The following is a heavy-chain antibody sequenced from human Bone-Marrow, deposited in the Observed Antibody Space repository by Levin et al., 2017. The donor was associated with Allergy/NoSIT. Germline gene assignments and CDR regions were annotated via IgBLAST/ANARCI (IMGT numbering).Heavy chain of an antibody. CDR1: GYTFTGYY. V-gene: IGHV1-2*02. J-gene: IGHJ5*02. Sequence: EASVKVSCKASGYTFTGYYMHWVRQAPGQGLEWMGWINPNSGGTNYAQKFQGRVTMTRDTSISTAYMELSRLRSDDTAVYYCARKSDSSSGYKGGWFDPWGQGTLVTVSS. CDR3: ARKSDSSSGYKGGWFDP. D-gene: IGHD6-13*01. CDR2: INPNSGGT.